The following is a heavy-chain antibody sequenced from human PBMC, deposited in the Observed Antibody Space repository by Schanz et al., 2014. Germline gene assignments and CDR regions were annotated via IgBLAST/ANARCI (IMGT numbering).Heavy chain of an antibody. V-gene: IGHV3-23*01. CDR1: GFNFNNFA. D-gene: IGHD2-15*01. J-gene: IGHJ6*02. CDR3: ARDFLLEQLGYSHYYYAMDV. Sequence: DVHLLESGGGLVQPGGSLRLSCAASGFNFNNFAMTWVRQAPGKGLEWVSAISGSGGTTYYADSVKGRFTISRDNAKNSLYLEMNSLRAEDTAVYYCARDFLLEQLGYSHYYYAMDVWGQGTTVTVSS. CDR2: ISGSGGTT.